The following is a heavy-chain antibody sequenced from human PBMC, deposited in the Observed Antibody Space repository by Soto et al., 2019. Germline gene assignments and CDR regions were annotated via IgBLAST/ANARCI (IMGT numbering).Heavy chain of an antibody. CDR3: ARSAYDFWSGYSYAVYY. Sequence: VPLLESGGGLVQPGGSLRLSCAASGFTFSTYSMNWVRQAPGAGLEWVSAISGSGGSTEYADSVMGRFTISRGNSKNTLDLQMSSLRAKDTAVSYCARSAYDFWSGYSYAVYYCGQGTLVTVAS. CDR2: ISGSGGST. CDR1: GFTFSTYS. D-gene: IGHD3-3*01. V-gene: IGHV3-23*01. J-gene: IGHJ4*02.